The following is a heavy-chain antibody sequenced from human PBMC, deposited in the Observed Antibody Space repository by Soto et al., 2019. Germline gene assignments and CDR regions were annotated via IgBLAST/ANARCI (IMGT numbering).Heavy chain of an antibody. V-gene: IGHV4-34*01. CDR3: ARGWSGDRKAFFDY. CDR2: INHSGST. J-gene: IGHJ4*02. Sequence: QVQLQQWGAGLLKPSETLPLTCAVYGGSFSGYYWSWIRQPPGKGLEWIGEINHSGSTNYNPSLQSRVTISVDTSKNQFSLKLSSVTAADTAVYYCARGWSGDRKAFFDYWGQGTLVTVSS. CDR1: GGSFSGYY. D-gene: IGHD2-21*02.